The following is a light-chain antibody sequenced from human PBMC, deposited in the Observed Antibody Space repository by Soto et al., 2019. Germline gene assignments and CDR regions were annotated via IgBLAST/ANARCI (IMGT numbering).Light chain of an antibody. CDR3: QQFNSYTIT. Sequence: DIQLTQSPATLSVSLCDRVTITFRAIQSISRWLTWDQQKPGKAPKLLIYEAANLESGVPSGFSGSGSVTEFTLTIGGLQPDDFATYYCQQFNSYTITFGQGGRLEI. CDR2: EAA. V-gene: IGKV1-5*01. J-gene: IGKJ5*01. CDR1: QSISRW.